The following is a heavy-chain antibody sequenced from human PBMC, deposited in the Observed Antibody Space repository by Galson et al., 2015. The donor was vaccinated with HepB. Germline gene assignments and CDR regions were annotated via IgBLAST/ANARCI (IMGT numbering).Heavy chain of an antibody. CDR1: GFTFSDYY. D-gene: IGHD6-13*01. CDR2: ISSSGSTI. V-gene: IGHV3-11*01. Sequence: SLRLSCAASGFTFSDYYMSWIRQAPGKGLEWVSYISSSGSTIYYADSVKGRFTISRDNAKNSLYLQMNSLRAEDTAVYYCASLSGYSSTWFDPWGQGTLVTVSS. J-gene: IGHJ5*02. CDR3: ASLSGYSSTWFDP.